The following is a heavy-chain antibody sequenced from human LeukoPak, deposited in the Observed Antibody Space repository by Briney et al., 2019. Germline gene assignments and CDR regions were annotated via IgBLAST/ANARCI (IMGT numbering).Heavy chain of an antibody. Sequence: QAGGSLRLSCAASGFTFSSYWMSWVRQAAGKGLEWVANIKQDGSEKYYGDSVKGRFTISRDNTKNSLDLQMNSLRVEDTAVYYCASYGYYGALNFWGQGTMVTVSS. J-gene: IGHJ3*01. V-gene: IGHV3-7*01. D-gene: IGHD3-10*01. CDR3: ASYGYYGALNF. CDR2: IKQDGSEK. CDR1: GFTFSSYW.